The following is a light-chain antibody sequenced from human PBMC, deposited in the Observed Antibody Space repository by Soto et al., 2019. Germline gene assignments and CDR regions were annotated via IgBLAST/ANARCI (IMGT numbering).Light chain of an antibody. CDR1: QGISSF. CDR2: AAS. CDR3: QQYSSYPGT. J-gene: IGKJ1*01. Sequence: DIQMTQSPSSLSASVGDRVTITCRASQGISSFLLWFQQNPGKAPKSLIYAASSLKSGVPSRFSGSGSGTDFTLTISSLQPEDFATYYCQQYSSYPGTFGQGTKVEIK. V-gene: IGKV1-16*01.